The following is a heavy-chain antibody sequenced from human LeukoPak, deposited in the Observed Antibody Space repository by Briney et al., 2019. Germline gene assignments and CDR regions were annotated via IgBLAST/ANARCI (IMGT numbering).Heavy chain of an antibody. CDR3: ARRGHGYGSPFDY. J-gene: IGHJ4*02. D-gene: IGHD5-18*01. V-gene: IGHV3-66*04. CDR2: IYSGGNI. CDR1: GFTVSSNY. Sequence: GGSRRLSCAASGFTVSSNYMSWVRQAPGKGLEWVSMIYSGGNIYYTDSVKGRFTISRDNSKNTLDRQMNSLRVEDTAVYYCARRGHGYGSPFDYWGQGRLVTVSS.